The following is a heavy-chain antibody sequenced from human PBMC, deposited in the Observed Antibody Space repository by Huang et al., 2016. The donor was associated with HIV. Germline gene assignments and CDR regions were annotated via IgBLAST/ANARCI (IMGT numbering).Heavy chain of an antibody. CDR2: LMPGCESP. CDR1: GGPFRSYS. V-gene: IGHV1-69*13. J-gene: IGHJ4*02. Sequence: QVQLLQSGAEVKKPGSSVKVSCKASGGPFRSYSIAWVRQAPGQGLEWMESLMPGCESPNYAQKVQGRVRVTADESTSTVYMELRDLRPDDTAVYFCARGSLEYSVSSSLDYWGQGTHVTVSS. D-gene: IGHD4-4*01. CDR3: ARGSLEYSVSSSLDY.